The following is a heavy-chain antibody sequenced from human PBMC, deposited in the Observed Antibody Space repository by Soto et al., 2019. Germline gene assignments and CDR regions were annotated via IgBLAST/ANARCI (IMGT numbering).Heavy chain of an antibody. CDR1: GGSISGGDYY. J-gene: IGHJ5*02. CDR3: ARATPVVPAAMGPWFDP. Sequence: SEPMSLPWTVSGGSISGGDYYWSWIRQPPGKGLEWIGYIYYSGSTYYNPSLRSRVTISVDTSKNQFSLKLSSVTAADTAVYYCARATPVVPAAMGPWFDPWGQGTLVPVSS. CDR2: IYYSGST. D-gene: IGHD2-2*01. V-gene: IGHV4-30-4*08.